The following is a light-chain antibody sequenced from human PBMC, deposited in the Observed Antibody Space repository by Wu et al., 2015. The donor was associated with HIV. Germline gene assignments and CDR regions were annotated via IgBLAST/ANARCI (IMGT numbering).Light chain of an antibody. CDR2: TAS. Sequence: DIELTQSPSYLSASVGDTVTISCRASQAVNNYLAWYQQKPGKAPTLLIYTASTLQTGVPPRFSGSGSGTDFTLTITNLQPEDLAIYSCQQLNTYPWTFGPGTKVEI. CDR3: QQLNTYPWT. J-gene: IGKJ1*01. V-gene: IGKV1-9*01. CDR1: QAVNNY.